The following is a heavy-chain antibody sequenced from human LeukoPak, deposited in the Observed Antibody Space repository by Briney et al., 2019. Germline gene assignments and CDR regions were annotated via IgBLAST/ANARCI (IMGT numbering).Heavy chain of an antibody. Sequence: PGGSLRLSCVASGFTFSSYSMNWVRQAPGKGLEWVSSISRSSSYINYADSLKGRFTISRDNAKNSVYLQMNGLRAEDTAVYYCAKGGYSGYDHWFDPWGQGTLVTVSS. CDR3: AKGGYSGYDHWFDP. CDR1: GFTFSSYS. D-gene: IGHD5-12*01. CDR2: ISRSSSYI. J-gene: IGHJ5*02. V-gene: IGHV3-21*01.